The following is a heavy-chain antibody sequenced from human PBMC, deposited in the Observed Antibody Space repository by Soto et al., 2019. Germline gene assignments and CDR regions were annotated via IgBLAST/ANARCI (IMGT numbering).Heavy chain of an antibody. CDR2: ISAYNGNT. CDR3: ASLTRFLETSYYMDV. D-gene: IGHD3-3*01. V-gene: IGHV1-18*01. J-gene: IGHJ6*03. Sequence: ISWVRQAPGQGLEWMGWISAYNGNTNYAQKLQDRVTMTTDTSTSTAYMELRSLRSDDTAVYYCASLTRFLETSYYMDVWGKGTTVTVSS.